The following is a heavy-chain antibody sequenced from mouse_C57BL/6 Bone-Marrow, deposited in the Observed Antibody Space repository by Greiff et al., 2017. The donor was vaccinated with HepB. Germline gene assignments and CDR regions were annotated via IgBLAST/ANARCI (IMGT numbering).Heavy chain of an antibody. Sequence: VNVVESGAELARPGASVKLSCKASGYTFTSYGISWVKQRTGQGLEWIGEIYPRSGNTYYNEKFKGKATLTADKSSSTAYMELRSLTSEDSAVYFCAPITTVVATDAYWGQGTLVTVSA. CDR1: GYTFTSYG. CDR2: IYPRSGNT. D-gene: IGHD1-1*01. J-gene: IGHJ3*01. V-gene: IGHV1-81*01. CDR3: APITTVVATDAY.